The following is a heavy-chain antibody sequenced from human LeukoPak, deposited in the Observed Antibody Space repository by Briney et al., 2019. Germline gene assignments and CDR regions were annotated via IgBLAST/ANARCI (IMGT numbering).Heavy chain of an antibody. J-gene: IGHJ4*02. CDR1: GFVFSSYA. Sequence: QPGRSLRLSCAASGFVFSSYAMHWVRQAPGKGLEWVAFISYDGSNKDYRDSVKGRFTISRDNSKNTLYLQMNSLRAEDTAVYYCAREPQDTAMARFDYWGQGTLVTVSS. D-gene: IGHD5-18*01. CDR2: ISYDGSNK. V-gene: IGHV3-30-3*01. CDR3: AREPQDTAMARFDY.